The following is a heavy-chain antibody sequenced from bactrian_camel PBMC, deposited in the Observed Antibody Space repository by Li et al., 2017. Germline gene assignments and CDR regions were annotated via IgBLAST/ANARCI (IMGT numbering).Heavy chain of an antibody. CDR3: VAVGVTGWVRVCGP. CDR1: GFTFSTYA. J-gene: IGHJ6*01. D-gene: IGHD5*01. Sequence: DVQLVESGGGLVQPGGSLRLSCAASGFTFSTYAMSWVRQAPGKGLEWVSSINPRGLTAYYADSMKGRVTISRDNAKNTVYLQMNSLKPEDTAVYYCVAVGVTGWVRVCGPWGQGTQVTVS. CDR2: INPRGLTA. V-gene: IGHV3S31*01.